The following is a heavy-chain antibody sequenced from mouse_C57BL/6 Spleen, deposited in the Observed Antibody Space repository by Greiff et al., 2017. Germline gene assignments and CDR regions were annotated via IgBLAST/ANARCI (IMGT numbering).Heavy chain of an antibody. CDR1: GYTFTSYW. CDR3: ARGYGNYEDAMDY. V-gene: IGHV1-52*01. CDR2: IDPSDSET. D-gene: IGHD2-10*02. Sequence: VQLQQPGAELVRPGSSVKLSCKASGYTFTSYWMHWVKQRPIQGLEWIGNIDPSDSETHYNQKFKDKATLTVDKSSSTAYMQLSSLTSEDSAVYYCARGYGNYEDAMDYWGQGTSVTVSS. J-gene: IGHJ4*01.